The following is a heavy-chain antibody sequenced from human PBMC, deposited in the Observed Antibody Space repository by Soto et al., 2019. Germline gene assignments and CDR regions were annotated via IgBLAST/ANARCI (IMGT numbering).Heavy chain of an antibody. D-gene: IGHD3-3*01. Sequence: TLSLTCAVYGGSFSGYYWSWIRQPPGKGLEWIGEINHSGSTNYNPSLKSRVTISVDTSKNQFSLKLSSVTAADTAVYYCARGDGDFGVYYGMDVWGQGTTVTVSS. V-gene: IGHV4-34*01. J-gene: IGHJ6*02. CDR1: GGSFSGYY. CDR3: ARGDGDFGVYYGMDV. CDR2: INHSGST.